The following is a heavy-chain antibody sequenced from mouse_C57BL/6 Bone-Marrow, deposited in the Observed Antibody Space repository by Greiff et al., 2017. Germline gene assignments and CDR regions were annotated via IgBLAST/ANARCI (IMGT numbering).Heavy chain of an antibody. CDR1: GYTFTSYW. J-gene: IGHJ4*01. D-gene: IGHD1-1*01. Sequence: EVQLQQSGTVLARPGASVKMSCKTSGYTFTSYWMHWVKQRPGQGLEWIGAIYPGNSDTSYNQKFKGKAKLTAVTSASTAYMELSSLTNEDSAVYYCTLTTVYYYAMDYWGQGTSVTVSS. CDR2: IYPGNSDT. CDR3: TLTTVYYYAMDY. V-gene: IGHV1-5*01.